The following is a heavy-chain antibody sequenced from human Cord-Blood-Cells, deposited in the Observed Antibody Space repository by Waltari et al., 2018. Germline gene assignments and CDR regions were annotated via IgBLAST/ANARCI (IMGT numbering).Heavy chain of an antibody. J-gene: IGHJ4*02. D-gene: IGHD2-15*01. V-gene: IGHV4-34*01. CDR1: GGSFSGYY. CDR2: SNHSGST. Sequence: QVQLQQWGAGLLKPSETLSLTCAVYGGSFSGYYWSWIRQPPGKGLEWIGESNHSGSTNYNPSLKSRVTISVDTSKNQFSLKLSSVTAADTAVYYCARRGGGKVDYWGQGTLVTVSS. CDR3: ARRGGGKVDY.